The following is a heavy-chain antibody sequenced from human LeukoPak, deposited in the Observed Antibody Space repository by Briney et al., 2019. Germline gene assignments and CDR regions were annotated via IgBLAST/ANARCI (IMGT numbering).Heavy chain of an antibody. Sequence: GGSLRLSCAASGFTFSSDWVHWVGRGAEKRLVWVCRINPGGSTTGYGDSGKGRFTISRDNAKNTLYLQMHSLSAEDSGVYYCARELSGGLHYWGPGTLVSVSS. CDR3: ARELSGGLHY. J-gene: IGHJ4*02. CDR1: GFTFSSDW. D-gene: IGHD4-23*01. CDR2: INPGGSTT. V-gene: IGHV3-74*01.